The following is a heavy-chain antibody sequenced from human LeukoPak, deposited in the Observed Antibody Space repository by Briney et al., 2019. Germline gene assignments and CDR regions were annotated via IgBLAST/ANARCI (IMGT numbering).Heavy chain of an antibody. Sequence: ASVKVSCKASGYTFTSYGISWVRQAPGQGLEWMGWISGYYGNTDSAQILQGRVTMTRDTSTSTAYMELRSLSSDDTAVYYCARRGPVGGGWGFDYWGQGTLVTASS. D-gene: IGHD6-19*01. CDR2: ISGYYGNT. CDR1: GYTFTSYG. V-gene: IGHV1-18*01. J-gene: IGHJ4*02. CDR3: ARRGPVGGGWGFDY.